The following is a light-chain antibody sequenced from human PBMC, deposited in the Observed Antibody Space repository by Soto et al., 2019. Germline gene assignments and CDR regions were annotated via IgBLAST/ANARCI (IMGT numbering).Light chain of an antibody. CDR2: DVS. V-gene: IGLV2-14*01. CDR1: SSDVGGYNY. J-gene: IGLJ1*01. Sequence: QSALTQPASVSGSPGQSITISCTGTSSDVGGYNYVSWYQQHPGKAPKLMIYDVSNRPSGVSNRFSGSKSGNTDSLTISGLQAEDEAEYYCSSYTSSSTLVFGTGNKLTVL. CDR3: SSYTSSSTLV.